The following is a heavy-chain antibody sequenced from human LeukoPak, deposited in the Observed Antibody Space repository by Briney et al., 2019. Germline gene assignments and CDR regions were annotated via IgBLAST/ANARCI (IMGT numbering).Heavy chain of an antibody. V-gene: IGHV3-23*01. D-gene: IGHD3-16*01. CDR3: ARNQQLGGHSYYYYGMDV. J-gene: IGHJ6*02. CDR1: GFTSIAYA. CDR2: ISGGGVTT. Sequence: GGSLRLSCVGSGFTSIAYAPTWARQAPGKGLEWVSGISGGGVTTYYADSVKGRFTISRDNSKNPLYLQMNSLRADDTAIYYCARNQQLGGHSYYYYGMDVWGQGTTVTVSS.